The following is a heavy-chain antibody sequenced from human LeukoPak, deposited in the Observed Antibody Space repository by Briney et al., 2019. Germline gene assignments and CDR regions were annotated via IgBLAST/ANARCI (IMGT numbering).Heavy chain of an antibody. V-gene: IGHV1-18*01. CDR2: ISAYNGNT. CDR1: GYTFTSYG. Sequence: ASVKVSCKASGYTFTSYGISWVRQAPGQGLEWMGWISAYNGNTNYAQKLQGRVTMTTDTSTSTAYMELSSLRFEDTAIYYCTRVRLGDSYYFDYWGQGALVTVSS. J-gene: IGHJ4*02. D-gene: IGHD1-26*01. CDR3: TRVRLGDSYYFDY.